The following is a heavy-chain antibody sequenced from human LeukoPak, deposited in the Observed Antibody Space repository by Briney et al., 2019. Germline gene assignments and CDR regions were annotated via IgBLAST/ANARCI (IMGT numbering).Heavy chain of an antibody. D-gene: IGHD4-17*01. Sequence: GGSLRLSCAASGFTGSGNYMNSVRQPPGKGQEWVSAISRTDITYYAHSGKGRFTVSRDNSRGTLYLQMNSLKVEDPATYYCARGDYGDYRGGFDYWGRGALVTVSS. CDR1: GFTGSGNY. CDR3: ARGDYGDYRGGFDY. V-gene: IGHV3-66*01. CDR2: ISRTDIT. J-gene: IGHJ4*02.